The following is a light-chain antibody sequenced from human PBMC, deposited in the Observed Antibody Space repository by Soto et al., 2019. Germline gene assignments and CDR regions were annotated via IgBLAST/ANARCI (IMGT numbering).Light chain of an antibody. Sequence: DIQMTQSPSTLSASVGDRVTITCRASQNIRNWLAWYQQKPGKAPKVLISDASRLESGVPSRFSGSGSGTEFTPTISSLQPDDFATYYCQQYNSYSRTFGQGTKVDIK. CDR1: QNIRNW. V-gene: IGKV1-5*01. CDR2: DAS. CDR3: QQYNSYSRT. J-gene: IGKJ1*01.